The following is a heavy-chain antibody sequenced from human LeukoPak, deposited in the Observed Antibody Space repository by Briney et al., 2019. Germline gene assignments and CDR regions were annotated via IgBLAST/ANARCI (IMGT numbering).Heavy chain of an antibody. CDR3: TSGRGFYYDT. V-gene: IGHV3-15*07. D-gene: IGHD3-22*01. J-gene: IGHJ5*02. Sequence: GGSLRLSCTPSGTASGFSFNNAWVSWVRQAPGKGLEWVGRIKSKTDGGTRDYAAPVKGRFTISRDDSTNTLYLQMNSLTTEDTAVYYCTSGRGFYYDTWDQGTLVTVSS. CDR2: IKSKTDGGTR. CDR1: GFSFNNAW.